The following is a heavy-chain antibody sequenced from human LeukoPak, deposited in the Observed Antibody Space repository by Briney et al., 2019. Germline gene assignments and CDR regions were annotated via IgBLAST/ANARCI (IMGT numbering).Heavy chain of an antibody. D-gene: IGHD4-11*01. CDR3: ARPHSNWRWYFDL. CDR1: EFIFSSYS. V-gene: IGHV3-7*03. CDR2: IKEDGTEK. Sequence: PGGSLRLSCAASEFIFSSYSMNWVRQSPGKGLEWVANIKEDGTEKYYVDSVKGRFTIFRDNAKDSLYLQMNSLRAEDTAVYYCARPHSNWRWYFDLWGRGTLVTVSS. J-gene: IGHJ2*01.